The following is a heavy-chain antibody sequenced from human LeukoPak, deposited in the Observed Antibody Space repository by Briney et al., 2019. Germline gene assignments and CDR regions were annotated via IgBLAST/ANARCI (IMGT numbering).Heavy chain of an antibody. CDR1: GGSFSGYY. CDR3: ARAYYYYMDV. J-gene: IGHJ6*03. V-gene: IGHV4-34*01. Sequence: SETLSLTCAVYGGSFSGYYWSWIRQPPGKGLEWIGEINHSGSTNYNPSLKSRVTISVDTSKNQFSLKLSSVTAADTAVYYCARAYYYYMDVWGKGTTVSVSS. CDR2: INHSGST.